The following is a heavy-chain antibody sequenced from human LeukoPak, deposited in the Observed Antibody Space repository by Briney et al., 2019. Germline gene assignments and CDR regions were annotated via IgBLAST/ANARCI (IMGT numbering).Heavy chain of an antibody. V-gene: IGHV1-18*01. D-gene: IGHD3-3*01. Sequence: ASVKVSCKASGYTFTSYGISWVRQAPGQGLEWMGWISAYNGNTNYAQKLQGRVTMTTDTSTSTAYMELRSLRSDDTAVYYCARGPEWLLKAYTFDIWGQGTMVTVSS. CDR1: GYTFTSYG. CDR3: ARGPEWLLKAYTFDI. CDR2: ISAYNGNT. J-gene: IGHJ3*02.